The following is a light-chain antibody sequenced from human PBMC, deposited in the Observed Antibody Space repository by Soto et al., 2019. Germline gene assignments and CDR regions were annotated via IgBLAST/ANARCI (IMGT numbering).Light chain of an antibody. CDR1: QGIRKY. CDR3: QQLNSFPIT. Sequence: DIQLTQSPSFLSASVGDRVTITCRASQGIRKYLAWYQQKPGKAPKVLIYAASTLQSGVPSRFSGSGSGTEFTLTISTLQPEDFATYYCQQLNSFPITFGQGTRLEIK. CDR2: AAS. V-gene: IGKV1-9*01. J-gene: IGKJ5*01.